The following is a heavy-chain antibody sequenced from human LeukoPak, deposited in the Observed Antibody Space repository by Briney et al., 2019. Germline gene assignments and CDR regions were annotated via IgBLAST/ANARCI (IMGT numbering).Heavy chain of an antibody. Sequence: GGSLRLSCATSGFTLSSYSMNWVRQAPGKGLEWISYISSGSTTIYYADSVKGRFTIFRDNAKNSLYLQMNSLRDEDTAVYYCARDVEQWLVRVYYFDYWGQGTLVTVSS. D-gene: IGHD6-19*01. V-gene: IGHV3-48*02. CDR3: ARDVEQWLVRVYYFDY. J-gene: IGHJ4*02. CDR1: GFTLSSYS. CDR2: ISSGSTTI.